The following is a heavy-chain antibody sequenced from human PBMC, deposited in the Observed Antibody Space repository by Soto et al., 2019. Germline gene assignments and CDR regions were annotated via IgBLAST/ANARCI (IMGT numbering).Heavy chain of an antibody. J-gene: IGHJ6*04. CDR3: ARDRGYDAHDYYYNAMDV. CDR2: IRGFSPYT. CDR1: GITFRTYT. D-gene: IGHD3-10*01. V-gene: IGHV3-21*01. Sequence: EVQLVESGGGLVKPGGSLRLSCISSGITFRTYTMNWVRQAPGKWLEWVSGIRGFSPYTFYAESVRGRFTISRDNAKNSLFLQMDRLRAEDTAVYYCARDRGYDAHDYYYNAMDVWGEGTTVTVSS.